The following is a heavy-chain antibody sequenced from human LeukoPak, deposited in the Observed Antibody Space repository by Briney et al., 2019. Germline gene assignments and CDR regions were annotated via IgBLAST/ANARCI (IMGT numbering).Heavy chain of an antibody. J-gene: IGHJ4*02. CDR3: TTIAAAGTEDGDY. V-gene: IGHV3-15*01. Sequence: GGSLRLSCAASGFTFSNAWMSWVRQAPGKGLEWVGRIKSKTDGGTTDYAAPVKGRFTISRDDSKNTLYLQMNSLKTEDTAVYYCTTIAAAGTEDGDYWGQGTLVTVSS. D-gene: IGHD6-13*01. CDR2: IKSKTDGGTT. CDR1: GFTFSNAW.